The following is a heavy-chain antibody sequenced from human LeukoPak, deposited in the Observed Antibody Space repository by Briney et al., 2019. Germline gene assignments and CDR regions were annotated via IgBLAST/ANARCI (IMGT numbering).Heavy chain of an antibody. CDR1: GGTFNNSA. J-gene: IGHJ5*02. V-gene: IGHV1-69*05. D-gene: IGHD4-17*01. Sequence: SVKVSCKTSGGTFNNSAISWVRQAPGQGLEWLGGIMPLFGTAGYAQKFQGRVTISRDESTRTVYLELTSLTSDDTAVYYCARDVHGDYGSGWFDPWGQGTLVSVSS. CDR2: IMPLFGTA. CDR3: ARDVHGDYGSGWFDP.